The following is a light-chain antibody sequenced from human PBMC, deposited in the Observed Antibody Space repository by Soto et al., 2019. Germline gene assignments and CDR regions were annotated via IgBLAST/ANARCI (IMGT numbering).Light chain of an antibody. CDR2: ADS. J-gene: IGLJ1*01. CDR3: QVWDYDTDHFV. CDR1: NIGSKS. V-gene: IGLV3-21*02. Sequence: SYELTQAPSVSVAPGQTPRSGCGGDNIGSKSVHWYQQRPGQAPVLVVYADSDRPSGIPERFSGSNPGNTATLTISRVEAGDEADYYCQVWDYDTDHFVFGPGTKVTVL.